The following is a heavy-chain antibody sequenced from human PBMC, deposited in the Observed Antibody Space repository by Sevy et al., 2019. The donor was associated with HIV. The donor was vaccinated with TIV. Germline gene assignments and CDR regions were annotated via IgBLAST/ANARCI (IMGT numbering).Heavy chain of an antibody. V-gene: IGHV3-9*01. J-gene: IGHJ5*01. CDR2: SSWNSGSI. D-gene: IGHD6-19*01. CDR3: AKGIGYSNGWYSWFDS. Sequence: GGSLRLSCVASGFTFDDYAMHWVRQAPGKGPEWVSGSSWNSGSIGYAESVKGRFTISRDNAKNSLYLQMNSLRVEDTALYYRAKGIGYSNGWYSWFDSWGQGTLVTVSS. CDR1: GFTFDDYA.